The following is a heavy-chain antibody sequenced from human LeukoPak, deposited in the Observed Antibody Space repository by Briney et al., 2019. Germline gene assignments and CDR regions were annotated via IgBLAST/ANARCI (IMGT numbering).Heavy chain of an antibody. J-gene: IGHJ4*02. V-gene: IGHV1-24*01. CDR2: FDPEDGET. CDR1: GYTLTELS. Sequence: ASVKVSCKVSGYTLTELSMHWVRQAPGKGLEWMGGFDPEDGETIYAQKFQGRVTMTEDTSTDTAYMELSSLRSEDTAVYHCATGGTDYDSSGYFDYWGQGTLVTVSS. CDR3: ATGGTDYDSSGYFDY. D-gene: IGHD3-22*01.